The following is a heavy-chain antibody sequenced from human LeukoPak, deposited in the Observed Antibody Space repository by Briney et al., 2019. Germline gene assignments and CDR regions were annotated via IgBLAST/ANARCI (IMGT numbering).Heavy chain of an antibody. CDR1: GFTFSASW. CDR3: AGGFSGADF. D-gene: IGHD1-26*01. J-gene: IGHJ4*02. Sequence: PGGSLRLSCAASGFTFSASWMTWVRQAPGKGLEWVANIKKDGSEKYYVDSVKGRFTISRDNAKSSLHLQMNSLRVEDTALYYCAGGFSGADFWGQGTLVTVYS. V-gene: IGHV3-7*04. CDR2: IKKDGSEK.